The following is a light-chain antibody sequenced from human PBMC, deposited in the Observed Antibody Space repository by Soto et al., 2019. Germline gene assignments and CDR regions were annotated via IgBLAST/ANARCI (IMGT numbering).Light chain of an antibody. Sequence: EIVLTQSPATLSLSPGERATLSCRASQSVSIYLAWYQQKPGQAPRLLIYDASNRATGIPARFSGSGSGTDFTLTISSLEPEDFALYYCQQRSSWPPYTFGQGTKLEI. V-gene: IGKV3-11*01. J-gene: IGKJ2*01. CDR3: QQRSSWPPYT. CDR2: DAS. CDR1: QSVSIY.